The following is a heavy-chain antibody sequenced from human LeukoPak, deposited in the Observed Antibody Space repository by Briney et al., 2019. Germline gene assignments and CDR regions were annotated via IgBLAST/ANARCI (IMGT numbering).Heavy chain of an antibody. CDR3: ARANRGGSFPFDY. CDR2: IYHSGNT. CDR1: GGYINSGSYY. Sequence: SETLSLTCTASGGYINSGSYYWGWIRQSPGKGLEWIGNIYHSGNTNYNPSLKSRVTISVDTSKNQFSLKLSSVTAADTAVYYCARANRGGSFPFDYWGQGTLVTVSS. D-gene: IGHD2-15*01. J-gene: IGHJ4*02. V-gene: IGHV4-39*07.